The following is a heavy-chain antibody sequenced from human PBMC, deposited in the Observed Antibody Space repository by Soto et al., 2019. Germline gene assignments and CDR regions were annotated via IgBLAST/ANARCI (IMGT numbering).Heavy chain of an antibody. J-gene: IGHJ3*01. Sequence: PSETLSLTCTVSGGSISSSSYYWGWIRQPLGKGLEWIGRIYYSGSTYYNPSVKSRVTISADTSKNQFSLKLGSLTAADTAVYYCARAARIFDVWGQGTLVTVSS. CDR1: GGSISSSSYY. CDR2: IYYSGST. CDR3: ARAARIFDV. V-gene: IGHV4-39*07.